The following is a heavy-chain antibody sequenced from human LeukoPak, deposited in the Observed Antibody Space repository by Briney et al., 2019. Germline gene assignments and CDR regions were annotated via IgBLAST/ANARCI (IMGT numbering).Heavy chain of an antibody. CDR1: GFTLSRYV. CDR3: AKHVGSGSGWDYFDY. D-gene: IGHD3-10*01. V-gene: IGHV3-23*01. CDR2: ISDDSSVT. Sequence: GGSLRLSCAASGFTLSRYVMSWVPRAPGTGVEGGSVISDDSSVTYYADSVKGRFTVSRDNSKNTLYLQMNSLRAEDTALYYCAKHVGSGSGWDYFDYWGQGTLVTVSS. J-gene: IGHJ4*02.